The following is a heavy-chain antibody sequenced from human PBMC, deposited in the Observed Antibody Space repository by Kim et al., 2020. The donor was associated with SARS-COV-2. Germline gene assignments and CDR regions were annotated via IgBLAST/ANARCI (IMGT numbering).Heavy chain of an antibody. D-gene: IGHD4-17*01. V-gene: IGHV4-39*01. CDR2: IYYSGST. J-gene: IGHJ4*02. CDR3: ARQGDYGDFDY. Sequence: SETLSLTCTVSGGSISSSSYYWGWIRQPPGKGLEWIGSIYYSGSTYYNPSLKSRVTISVDTSKNQFSLKLSSVTAADTAVYYCARQGDYGDFDYWGQGTLVTVSS. CDR1: GGSISSSSYY.